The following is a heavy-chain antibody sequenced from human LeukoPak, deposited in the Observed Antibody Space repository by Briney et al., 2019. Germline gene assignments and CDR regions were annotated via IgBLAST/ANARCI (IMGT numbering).Heavy chain of an antibody. V-gene: IGHV3-23*01. D-gene: IGHD6-6*01. CDR1: GFTFSSYA. CDR2: ISDSGGST. J-gene: IGHJ4*02. CDR3: AKFLRRQLVPLFDY. Sequence: GGSLRLSCAASGFTFSSYAMSWVRQAPGRGLEWVSIISDSGGSTYYADSVKGRFTISRDNSKNTLFLQMNSLRAEDTAVYYCAKFLRRQLVPLFDYWGQGTLVTVSS.